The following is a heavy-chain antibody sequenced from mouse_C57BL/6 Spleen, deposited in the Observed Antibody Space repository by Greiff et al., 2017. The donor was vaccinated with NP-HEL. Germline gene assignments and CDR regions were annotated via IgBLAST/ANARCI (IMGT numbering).Heavy chain of an antibody. CDR1: GYSFTGYY. CDR2: INPSTGGT. J-gene: IGHJ3*01. V-gene: IGHV1-42*01. D-gene: IGHD2-4*01. Sequence: EVQLQQSGPELVKPGASVKISCKASGYSFTGYYMNWVKQSPEKSLEWIGEINPSTGGTTYNQKFKAKATLTVDKSSSTAYMQLKSLTSEYSAVYYCARYYDYEAFAYWGQGTLVTVSA. CDR3: ARYYDYEAFAY.